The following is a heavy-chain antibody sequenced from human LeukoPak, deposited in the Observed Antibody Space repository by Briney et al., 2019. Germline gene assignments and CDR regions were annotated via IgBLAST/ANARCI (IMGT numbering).Heavy chain of an antibody. J-gene: IGHJ6*02. V-gene: IGHV3-7*01. D-gene: IGHD2-2*01. CDR2: IKQDGSEK. CDR3: ARLVVPAAIGYYYYYGMDV. CDR1: GFTFSSYW. Sequence: PGGSLRLSCAASGFTFSSYWMSWVRQAPGKGLEWVANIKQDGSEKYYVDSVKGRFTISRDNAKNSLSLQMNSLRAEDTAVYYCARLVVPAAIGYYYYYGMDVWGQGTTVTVSS.